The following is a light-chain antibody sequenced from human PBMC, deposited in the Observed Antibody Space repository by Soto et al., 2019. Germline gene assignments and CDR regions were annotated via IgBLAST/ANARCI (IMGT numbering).Light chain of an antibody. V-gene: IGKV1-33*01. Sequence: DIQLTQSPSALSASVGDRVTITCRASQGIRNYLAWYQQKPGQAPRLLIHDASRLQTGVPARFSGSGSGTDFTLTITSLEPEDIATYHCQQYDNCPLTFGGGTKVDIK. J-gene: IGKJ4*02. CDR1: QGIRNY. CDR3: QQYDNCPLT. CDR2: DAS.